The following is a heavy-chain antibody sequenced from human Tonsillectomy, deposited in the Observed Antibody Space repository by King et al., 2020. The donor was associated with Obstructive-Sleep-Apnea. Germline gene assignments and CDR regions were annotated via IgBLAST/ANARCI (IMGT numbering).Heavy chain of an antibody. CDR2: IYYSGST. Sequence: QLQESGPGLVKPSETLSLTCTVSGGSISSSSYYWGWIRQPPGKGLEWIGSIYYSGSTYYNPSLKSRVTISVDTSKNQFSLKMSSVTAADTAVYYCARQGRDLFLYYYGMDVWGQGTTVTVSS. D-gene: IGHD2-21*01. V-gene: IGHV4-39*07. CDR3: ARQGRDLFLYYYGMDV. J-gene: IGHJ6*02. CDR1: GGSISSSSYY.